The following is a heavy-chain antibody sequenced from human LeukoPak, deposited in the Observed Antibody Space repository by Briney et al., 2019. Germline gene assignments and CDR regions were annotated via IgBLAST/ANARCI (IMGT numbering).Heavy chain of an antibody. CDR1: GFTFSSYG. D-gene: IGHD7-27*01. J-gene: IGHJ4*02. V-gene: IGHV3-30*18. Sequence: GRSLRLSCAASGFTFSSYGMHWVRQAPGKGLEGVAVISRDGSDKFYADPVKGRFTISRDNSKNTLYLQMDSLRAEDTAMYYCAKPLGTSTIDFLIDYWGQGTLVTVSS. CDR3: AKPLGTSTIDFLIDY. CDR2: ISRDGSDK.